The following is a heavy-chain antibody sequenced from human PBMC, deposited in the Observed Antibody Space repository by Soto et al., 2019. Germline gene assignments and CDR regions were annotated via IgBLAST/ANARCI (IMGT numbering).Heavy chain of an antibody. V-gene: IGHV3-23*01. CDR1: GFTFSSYA. D-gene: IGHD4-17*01. CDR2: VSGTGGSA. CDR3: ARGSAYSDYDLDY. Sequence: GGSLRLSCAVSGFTFSSYAMTWVRQAPGKGLGWVSGVSGTGGSAYYADSVKGRLAISRDKSTNTLYLHMNSLRAEDTAVYYCARGSAYSDYDLDYWGQGTLVTVSS. J-gene: IGHJ4*02.